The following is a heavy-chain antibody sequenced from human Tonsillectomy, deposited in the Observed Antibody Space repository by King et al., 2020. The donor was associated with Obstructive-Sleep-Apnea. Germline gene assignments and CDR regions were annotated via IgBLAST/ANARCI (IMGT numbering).Heavy chain of an antibody. Sequence: VQLQESGPGLVKPSQTLSLTCAVSGGSISNGGYSWSWIRQPPGKGLEWIGYIYNSGSTYYNPSLKSRVTMSLDMSNNQFYLKLSSVTAADTAVYYCARMYFYDSRGYIYYFDEWGQGILVAVSS. V-gene: IGHV4-30-4*07. CDR1: GGSISNGGYS. J-gene: IGHJ4*02. CDR3: ARMYFYDSRGYIYYFDE. CDR2: IYNSGST. D-gene: IGHD3-22*01.